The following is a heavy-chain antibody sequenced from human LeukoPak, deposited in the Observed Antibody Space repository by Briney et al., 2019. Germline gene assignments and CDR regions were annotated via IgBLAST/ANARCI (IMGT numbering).Heavy chain of an antibody. Sequence: GGSLRLSCAASGFTFSSYWMHWVRQAPGKGLEWVGRIKSKTDGGTTDYAAPVKGRFTISRDDSKSIAYLQMNSLKTEDTAVYYCTRDVFGESDYWGQGTLVTVSS. CDR2: IKSKTDGGTT. D-gene: IGHD3-10*02. CDR3: TRDVFGESDY. V-gene: IGHV3-15*01. J-gene: IGHJ4*02. CDR1: GFTFSSYW.